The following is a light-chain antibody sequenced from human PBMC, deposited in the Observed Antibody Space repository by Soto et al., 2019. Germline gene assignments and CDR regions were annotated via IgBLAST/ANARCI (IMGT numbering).Light chain of an antibody. V-gene: IGKV1-5*01. CDR2: DAS. Sequence: DIQMTQSPSTLSASVGDRVTITCRASQSIGGWLAWYQQRPGKAPKLLIYDASTLESGVPSRFSGGGSGTEFTLTINNLQPDDLATYICQQYKSYSTFGRGTKVDI. J-gene: IGKJ1*01. CDR3: QQYKSYST. CDR1: QSIGGW.